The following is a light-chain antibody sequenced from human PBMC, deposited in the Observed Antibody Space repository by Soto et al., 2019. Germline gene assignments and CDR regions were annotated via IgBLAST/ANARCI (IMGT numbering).Light chain of an antibody. Sequence: GDRVTITCRASQSISSALNWYQHKPGKAPNLLIRAASSLQSGVPSRFSGSGSGTDFTLTIRSLQPEDVATDYCQHSYTTPTFGQGTKVDIK. J-gene: IGKJ1*01. CDR1: QSISSA. CDR2: AAS. V-gene: IGKV1-39*01. CDR3: QHSYTTPT.